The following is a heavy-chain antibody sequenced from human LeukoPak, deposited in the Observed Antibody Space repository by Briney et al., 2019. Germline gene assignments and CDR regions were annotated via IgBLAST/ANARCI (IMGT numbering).Heavy chain of an antibody. Sequence: SSETLSLTCAVYGGSFSGYYWSWIRQPPGKGLEWIGEINHSGSTNYNPSLKSRVTISVDTSKNQFSLKLSSVTAADTAVYYCARDIVVVPAAPGPYYYMDVWGKGTTVTVCS. V-gene: IGHV4-34*01. CDR2: INHSGST. J-gene: IGHJ6*03. D-gene: IGHD2-2*01. CDR1: GGSFSGYY. CDR3: ARDIVVVPAAPGPYYYMDV.